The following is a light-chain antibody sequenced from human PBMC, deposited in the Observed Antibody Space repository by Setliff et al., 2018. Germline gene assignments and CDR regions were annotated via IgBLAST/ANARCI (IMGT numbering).Light chain of an antibody. CDR1: TSNIGANSD. CDR3: QSFDISLTASV. V-gene: IGLV1-40*01. Sequence: QSVLTQPPSVSGAPGQRVIISCTGSTSNIGANSDVHWYQHLPGTAPRLLIYSNNNRPSGVPDRFSGSKSGTSASLAITAIRSEDEADYFCQSFDISLTASVFGGGTK. CDR2: SNN. J-gene: IGLJ2*01.